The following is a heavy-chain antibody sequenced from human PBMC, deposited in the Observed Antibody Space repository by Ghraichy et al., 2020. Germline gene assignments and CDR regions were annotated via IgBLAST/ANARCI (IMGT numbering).Heavy chain of an antibody. CDR2: ISYDGSNK. CDR3: AKRGESSSSRGWFDP. D-gene: IGHD6-13*01. CDR1: GFTFSSYG. V-gene: IGHV3-30*18. Sequence: GGSLRLSCAASGFTFSSYGMHWVRQAPGKGLEWVAVISYDGSNKYYADSVKGRFTISRDNSKNTLYLQMNSLRAEDTAVYYCAKRGESSSSRGWFDPWGQGTLVTVSS. J-gene: IGHJ5*02.